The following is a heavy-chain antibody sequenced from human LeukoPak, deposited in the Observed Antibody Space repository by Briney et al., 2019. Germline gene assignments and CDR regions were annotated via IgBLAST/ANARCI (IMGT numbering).Heavy chain of an antibody. CDR3: ARLGSGYCSGGSCSFWFDP. CDR2: ISAYNGNT. D-gene: IGHD2-15*01. J-gene: IGHJ5*02. CDR1: GYTFTSYG. Sequence: ASVKVSCKASGYTFTSYGISWVRQAPGQGHEWMGWISAYNGNTNYAQKLQGRVTMTTDTSTSTAYMELRSLRSDDTAVYYCARLGSGYCSGGSCSFWFDPWGQGTLVTVSS. V-gene: IGHV1-18*01.